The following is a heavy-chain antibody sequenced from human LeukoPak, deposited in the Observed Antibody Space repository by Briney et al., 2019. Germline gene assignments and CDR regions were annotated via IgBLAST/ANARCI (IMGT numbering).Heavy chain of an antibody. D-gene: IGHD3-10*01. CDR2: IYYSGST. CDR3: ARDGGDYGSGSYYNSYYYYGMDV. Sequence: SETLSLTCTVSGGSISSCSYYWGWIRQPPGKGLEWLGSIYYSGSTNYNPSLKSRVTISVDTSKNQFSLKLSSVTAADTAVYYCARDGGDYGSGSYYNSYYYYGMDVWGQGTTVTVSS. V-gene: IGHV4-39*07. J-gene: IGHJ6*02. CDR1: GGSISSCSYY.